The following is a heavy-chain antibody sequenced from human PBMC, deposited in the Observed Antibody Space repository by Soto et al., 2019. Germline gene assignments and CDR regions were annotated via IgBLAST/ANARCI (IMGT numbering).Heavy chain of an antibody. Sequence: QVQLVQSGAEVKKPGSSVKVSCKASGGTFSSYAISWVRQAPGQGLEWMGGIIPIFGTANYAQKFQGRVKITADECTSTASMELSSLRSEDTAVYYCARDNPVVVVAAQPPPWGVDVWGQGTTVTVSS. CDR2: IIPIFGTA. CDR3: ARDNPVVVVAAQPPPWGVDV. V-gene: IGHV1-69*12. J-gene: IGHJ6*02. CDR1: GGTFSSYA. D-gene: IGHD2-15*01.